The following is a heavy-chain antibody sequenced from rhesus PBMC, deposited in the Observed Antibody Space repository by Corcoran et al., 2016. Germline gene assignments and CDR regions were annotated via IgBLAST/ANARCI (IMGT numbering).Heavy chain of an antibody. V-gene: IGHV4S10*01. CDR3: ARGGIGGSYYYFDY. Sequence: QVQLQESGPGVVKPSETLSLTCAVAGGSISDSYRWSWIRQPPGKGLEWIGYIYGSSTSTNYNPSLKSRVTISTDTSKNQFSLKLSSVTAADTAVYYCARGGIGGSYYYFDYWGQGVLVTVSS. CDR2: IYGSSTST. CDR1: GGSISDSYR. J-gene: IGHJ4*01. D-gene: IGHD3-16*01.